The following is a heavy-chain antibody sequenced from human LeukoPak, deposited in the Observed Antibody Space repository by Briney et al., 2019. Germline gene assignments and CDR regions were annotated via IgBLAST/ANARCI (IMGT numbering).Heavy chain of an antibody. Sequence: PSETLSLICTVSGGSISSYYWSWIRQPPGKGLEWIGYIYYSGSTNYNPSLKSRVTISVDTSKNQFSLKLSSVTAADTAVYYCYGMDVWGQGTTVTVSS. CDR1: GGSISSYY. J-gene: IGHJ6*02. V-gene: IGHV4-59*08. CDR3: YGMDV. CDR2: IYYSGST.